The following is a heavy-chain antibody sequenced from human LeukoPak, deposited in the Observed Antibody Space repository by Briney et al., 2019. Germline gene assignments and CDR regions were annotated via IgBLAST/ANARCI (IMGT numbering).Heavy chain of an antibody. CDR2: ISSRGGTI. D-gene: IGHD3-9*01. CDR1: GFTFSSYE. V-gene: IGHV3-48*03. CDR3: ARDLNYWDV. Sequence: PGGSLRLSCAASGFTFSSYEMNWVRQAPGKGLEWVSYISSRGGTIYYADSVKGRFTISRDNAKNSLYLQMNSLRAEDTAVYYCARDLNYWDVGDRGTTVTVSS. J-gene: IGHJ6*03.